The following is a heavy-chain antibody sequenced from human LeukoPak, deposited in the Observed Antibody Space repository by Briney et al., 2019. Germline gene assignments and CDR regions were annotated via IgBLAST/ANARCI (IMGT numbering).Heavy chain of an antibody. J-gene: IGHJ4*02. V-gene: IGHV3-30*18. CDR1: GFTFSTYG. D-gene: IGHD5-12*01. Sequence: PGRSLRLSCAASGFTFSTYGMHWVRQAPGKGLEGVAVISYDGSNKYYADSVKGRFTISRDNSKNTLYLQMNSLRAEDTAVYYCAKDSIVATNSFDYWGQGTLVTVSS. CDR2: ISYDGSNK. CDR3: AKDSIVATNSFDY.